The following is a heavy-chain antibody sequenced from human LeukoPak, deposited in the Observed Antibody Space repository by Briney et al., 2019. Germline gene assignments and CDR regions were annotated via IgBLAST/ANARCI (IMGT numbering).Heavy chain of an antibody. CDR3: AREGYTSIVGALDAFDI. D-gene: IGHD1-26*01. CDR1: GFTFSSYW. Sequence: GGSLRLSCAASGFTFSSYWMSWVRQAPGKGLEWVANIKQDGSEKYYMDSVKGRFTISRDNAKNSLYLQMNSLRAEDTAVYYCAREGYTSIVGALDAFDIWGQGTMVIVSS. V-gene: IGHV3-7*01. CDR2: IKQDGSEK. J-gene: IGHJ3*02.